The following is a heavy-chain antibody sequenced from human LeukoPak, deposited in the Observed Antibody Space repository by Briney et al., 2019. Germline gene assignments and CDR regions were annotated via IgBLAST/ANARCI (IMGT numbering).Heavy chain of an antibody. CDR2: ISSSSSYI. CDR3: ARGMDADYDFWSGYPYYFDY. D-gene: IGHD3-3*01. Sequence: PGGSLRLSCAASGFTFSSYSMNWVRQAPGKGLEWVSSISSSSSYICYADSVKGRFTISRDNAKNSLYLQMNSLRAEDTAVYYCARGMDADYDFWSGYPYYFDYWGQGTLVTVSS. J-gene: IGHJ4*02. V-gene: IGHV3-21*01. CDR1: GFTFSSYS.